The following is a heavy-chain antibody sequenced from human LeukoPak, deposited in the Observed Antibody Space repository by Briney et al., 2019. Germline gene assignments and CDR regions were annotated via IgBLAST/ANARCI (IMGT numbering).Heavy chain of an antibody. CDR3: ARDHLGYSFDY. CDR2: INSAGNII. Sequence: GGSLRLSCSPSGFNFETYSMYWVRQAPGKGLEWLSYINSAGNIIYYADSVKGRFTVSRDNTRKSLSLEMNTLRVEDTAIYYCARDHLGYSFDYWGQGTLVTVSS. J-gene: IGHJ4*02. D-gene: IGHD3-22*01. V-gene: IGHV3-48*04. CDR1: GFNFETYS.